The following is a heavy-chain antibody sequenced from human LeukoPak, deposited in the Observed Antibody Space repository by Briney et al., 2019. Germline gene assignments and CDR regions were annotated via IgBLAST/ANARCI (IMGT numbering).Heavy chain of an antibody. CDR3: ARGEYYYGSGSYPRFDY. J-gene: IGHJ4*02. Sequence: ASVKVSCKASGYTFTGYYMHWVRQAPGQGLEWMGWINPNSGGTNYAQKFQGWVTMTRDTSISTAYMELSRLRSDDTAVYYCARGEYYYGSGSYPRFDYWGQGTLVTVSS. D-gene: IGHD3-10*01. V-gene: IGHV1-2*04. CDR2: INPNSGGT. CDR1: GYTFTGYY.